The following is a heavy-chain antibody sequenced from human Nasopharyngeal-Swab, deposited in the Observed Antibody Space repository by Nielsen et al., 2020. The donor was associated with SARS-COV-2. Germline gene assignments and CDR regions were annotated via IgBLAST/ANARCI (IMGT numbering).Heavy chain of an antibody. Sequence: GESLKISCAASGFTFSSYAMNWVRQAPGKGLEWVAVIANDERYKHFADSVKGRFTVSRDNSKNTLYLQMDSLRAEDTAVYYCAVGAAQVDYWGQGTLVTVSS. CDR1: GFTFSSYA. CDR3: AVGAAQVDY. J-gene: IGHJ4*02. V-gene: IGHV3-30*04. D-gene: IGHD1-26*01. CDR2: IANDERYK.